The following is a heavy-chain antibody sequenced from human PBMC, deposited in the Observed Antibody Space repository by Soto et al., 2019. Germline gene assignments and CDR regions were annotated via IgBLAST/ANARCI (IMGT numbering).Heavy chain of an antibody. CDR1: GYTFTGYY. Sequence: GASVKVSCKASGYTFTGYYMHWVRQAPGQGLEWMGWINPNSGGTNYAQKFQGRVTMTRDTSISTAYMELSRPRSDDTAVYYCARDCDIVATEEGAFDYWGQGTLVTVSS. J-gene: IGHJ4*02. V-gene: IGHV1-2*02. CDR2: INPNSGGT. D-gene: IGHD5-12*01. CDR3: ARDCDIVATEEGAFDY.